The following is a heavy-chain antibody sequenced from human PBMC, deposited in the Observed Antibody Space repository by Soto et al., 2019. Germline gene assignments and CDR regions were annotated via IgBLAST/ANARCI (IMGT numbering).Heavy chain of an antibody. CDR1: GYSFTSYW. Sequence: GESLKISCKGSGYSFTSYWIGWVRQAPGQRLEWMGWINAGNGNTKYSQKLQGRVTMTSDTSTSTAYMELRSLRSDDTAVYYCARRRKGGDVTENWLDPWGQGTLVTVSS. CDR2: INAGNGNT. V-gene: IGHV1-18*04. J-gene: IGHJ5*02. D-gene: IGHD1-26*01. CDR3: ARRRKGGDVTENWLDP.